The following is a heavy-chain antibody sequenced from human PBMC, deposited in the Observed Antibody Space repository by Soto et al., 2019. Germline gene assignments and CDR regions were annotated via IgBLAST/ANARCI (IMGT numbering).Heavy chain of an antibody. CDR1: GFTFSNFA. CDR2: ITGSTGTT. Sequence: EVQLVESGGGLVQPGGSLRLSCAASGFTFSNFAMSWVRHAPGKGLEWVSEITGSTGTTYYADSVKGRFIISRDNSKNTVHLQMNSLRAEDTAVYYCAKDTSSSPYYMDVWGKGTTVTVSS. CDR3: AKDTSSSPYYMDV. J-gene: IGHJ6*03. V-gene: IGHV3-23*04. D-gene: IGHD2-2*01.